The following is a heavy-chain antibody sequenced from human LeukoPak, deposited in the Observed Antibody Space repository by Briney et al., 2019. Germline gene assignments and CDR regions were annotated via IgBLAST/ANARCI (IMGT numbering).Heavy chain of an antibody. CDR3: ARSPGGNARTWLDY. CDR2: TNGATGNT. J-gene: IGHJ4*02. CDR1: GYTFTNYA. V-gene: IGHV1-3*02. Sequence: ASVKVSCKASGYTFTNYALHWVRQAPGQRLEWMGWTNGATGNTRFSQDFQGRLTITINTSASTAYMELSSLRSEDTAVYYCARSPGGNARTWLDYWGQGTLVTVSS. D-gene: IGHD4-23*01.